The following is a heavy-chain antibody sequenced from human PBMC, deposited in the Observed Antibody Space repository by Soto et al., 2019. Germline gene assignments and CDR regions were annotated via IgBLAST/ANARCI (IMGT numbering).Heavy chain of an antibody. V-gene: IGHV4-59*01. CDR2: IYYSGST. D-gene: IGHD2-2*01. J-gene: IGHJ5*02. CDR1: GGSISSYY. CDR3: ARGDIYCSSNNCPSGFDP. Sequence: SETLSLTCTVSGGSISSYYWSWIRQPPGKGLEWIGYIYYSGSTNYNPSLKSRVTMSVDTSKNQFSLRLSSVTAADTAVYYCARGDIYCSSNNCPSGFDPWGQGILVTVSS.